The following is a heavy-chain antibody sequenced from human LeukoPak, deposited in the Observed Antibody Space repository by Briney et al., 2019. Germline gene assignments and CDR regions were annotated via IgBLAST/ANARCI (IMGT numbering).Heavy chain of an antibody. D-gene: IGHD1-26*01. J-gene: IGHJ3*02. CDR2: IYYSGST. V-gene: IGHV4-39*01. CDR3: ARHRGRKVGATKAFDI. Sequence: SETLSLTCTVSGGSISSSSYYWGWIRQPPGKGLEWIGSIYYSGSTYYNPSLKSRVTISVDTSKNQFSLKLSSVTAADTAVYYCARHRGRKVGATKAFDIWGQGTMVTVSS. CDR1: GGSISSSSYY.